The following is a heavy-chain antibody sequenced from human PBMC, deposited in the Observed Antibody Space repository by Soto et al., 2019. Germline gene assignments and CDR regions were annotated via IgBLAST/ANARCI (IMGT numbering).Heavy chain of an antibody. D-gene: IGHD2-2*01. Sequence: SVKVSCKASGYTFTSYAMHWVRHAPGQRLEWMGWINAGNGNTKYSQKFQGRVTITRDTSASTAYMELSSLRSEDTAVYYCASSVVPAAINWFDPWGQGTLVTVSS. CDR1: GYTFTSYA. V-gene: IGHV1-3*01. CDR3: ASSVVPAAINWFDP. CDR2: INAGNGNT. J-gene: IGHJ5*02.